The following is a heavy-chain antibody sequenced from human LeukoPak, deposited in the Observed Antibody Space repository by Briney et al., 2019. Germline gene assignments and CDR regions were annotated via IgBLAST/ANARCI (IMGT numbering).Heavy chain of an antibody. CDR1: GFTFTSSA. D-gene: IGHD4-23*01. CDR2: IVVGSGNT. V-gene: IGHV1-58*02. Sequence: SVKVSCKASGFTFTSSAMQWVRQARGQRLEWIGWIVVGSGNTNYAQKFQERVTITRDMSTSTAYMELSSLRSEDTAVYYCAAASVGGNDAFDIWGQGTMVTVPS. CDR3: AAASVGGNDAFDI. J-gene: IGHJ3*02.